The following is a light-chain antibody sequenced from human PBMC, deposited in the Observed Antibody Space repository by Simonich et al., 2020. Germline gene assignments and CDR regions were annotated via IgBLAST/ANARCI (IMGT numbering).Light chain of an antibody. CDR2: QDS. CDR1: ALPKQY. Sequence: SYELTQPPSVSVSPGQTARITCSGDALPKQYAYWYQLKPGQAPVLVISQDSERPSGIPERFSGSSSGTTVTLTISGVQAEDEADYYCQSADSSGTYVVFGGGTKLTVL. CDR3: QSADSSGTYVV. J-gene: IGLJ2*01. V-gene: IGLV3-25*03.